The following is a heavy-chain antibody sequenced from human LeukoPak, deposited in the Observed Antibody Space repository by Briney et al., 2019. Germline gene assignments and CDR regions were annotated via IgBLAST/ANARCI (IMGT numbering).Heavy chain of an antibody. CDR1: GGSISTYY. V-gene: IGHV4-59*08. CDR2: VYYSGST. CDR3: ARTYYDFWSPPNYYMDV. D-gene: IGHD3-3*01. J-gene: IGHJ6*03. Sequence: SETLSLTCTVSGGSISTYYWSWIRQPPGKGLEWIGYVYYSGSTNYNPSLKSRVTISVDTSKNQFSLKLSSVTAADTAVYYCARTYYDFWSPPNYYMDVWGKGTTVTVSS.